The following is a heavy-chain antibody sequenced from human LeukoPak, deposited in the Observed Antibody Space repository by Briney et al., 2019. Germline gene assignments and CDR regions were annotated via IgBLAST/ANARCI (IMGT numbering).Heavy chain of an antibody. CDR2: ISGSGGST. D-gene: IGHD6-19*01. V-gene: IGHV3-23*01. CDR3: AKRGPGSGWYYFDC. J-gene: IGHJ4*02. Sequence: PGGSLRLSCAASGFTFSSCAMSWVRQAPGKGLEWVSGISGSGGSTSYADSVKGRFTISRDNSKNTLYLQMNSLRAEDTAVYYCAKRGPGSGWYYFDCWGQGTLATVSP. CDR1: GFTFSSCA.